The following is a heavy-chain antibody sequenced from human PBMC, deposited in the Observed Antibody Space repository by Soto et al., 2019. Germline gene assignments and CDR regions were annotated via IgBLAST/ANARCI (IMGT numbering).Heavy chain of an antibody. CDR2: ITTYNGNT. V-gene: IGHV1-18*01. D-gene: IGHD3-16*01. J-gene: IGHJ6*02. CDR1: EYTFTRYG. Sequence: QVQLVQSGAEVKNPGASLKVSGKASEYTFTRYGIGWARQAPGQGLEWMGWITTYNGNTNYAQNVQGRVTLTTDTSTSTAYMELRSLRSNDTAIYYCAMVDVYVTPSPQDVWGQGTTVIVAS. CDR3: AMVDVYVTPSPQDV.